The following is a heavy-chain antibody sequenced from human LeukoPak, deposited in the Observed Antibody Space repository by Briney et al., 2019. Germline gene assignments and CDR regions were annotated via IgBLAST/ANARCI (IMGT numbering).Heavy chain of an antibody. V-gene: IGHV3-30*02. D-gene: IGHD1-26*01. J-gene: IGHJ4*02. CDR1: GFTFNNSG. CDR3: AKCISGSYLKSVHFDY. Sequence: PGGSLRLSCAASGFTFNNSGMHWVRQAPGKGLQWVAFIRYDGSNKYYTDSVKGRFTISRDNSKNTLYLQMNSLRAEDTAVYYCAKCISGSYLKSVHFDYWGQGTLVTVSS. CDR2: IRYDGSNK.